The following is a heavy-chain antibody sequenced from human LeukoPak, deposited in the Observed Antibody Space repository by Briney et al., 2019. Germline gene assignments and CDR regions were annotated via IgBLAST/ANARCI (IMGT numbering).Heavy chain of an antibody. CDR1: GFTFSSYA. Sequence: GGPLRLSCAASGFTFSSYAMHWVRQAPGKGLEWVAVISYDGSNKYYADSVKGRFTISRDNSKNTLYLQMNSLRAEDTAVYYCARDKYSSGWYFGEDYWGQGTLVTVSS. V-gene: IGHV3-30*04. D-gene: IGHD6-19*01. CDR3: ARDKYSSGWYFGEDY. CDR2: ISYDGSNK. J-gene: IGHJ4*02.